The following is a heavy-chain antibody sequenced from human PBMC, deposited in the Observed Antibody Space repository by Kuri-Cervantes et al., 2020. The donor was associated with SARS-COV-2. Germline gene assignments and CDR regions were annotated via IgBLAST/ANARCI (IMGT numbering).Heavy chain of an antibody. CDR1: GSSISSSTYY. CDR2: IHSTGST. D-gene: IGHD4-23*01. CDR3: ARFSVVTARFDY. J-gene: IGHJ4*02. Sequence: SETLSLTCTVSGSSISSSTYYWGWIRQSPGKGLEWIGRIHSTGSTYYNPSLKSRVTLSVDTSKNQFSLKLSSVTAADTAVYYCARFSVVTARFDYWGQGTLVTVSS. V-gene: IGHV4-39*07.